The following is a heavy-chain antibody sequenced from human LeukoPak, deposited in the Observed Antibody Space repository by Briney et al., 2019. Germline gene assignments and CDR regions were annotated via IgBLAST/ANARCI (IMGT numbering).Heavy chain of an antibody. D-gene: IGHD2-2*01. Sequence: SETLSLTCTVSGGSISSTSYYWGWIRQPPGKGLEWIGYIYYSGSTNYNPSLKSRVTISVDTSKKQFSLKLSSVTAADTAVYYCARDPVDQPYWFFDLWGRGTLVTVSS. CDR1: GGSISSTSYY. CDR2: IYYSGST. CDR3: ARDPVDQPYWFFDL. V-gene: IGHV4-61*01. J-gene: IGHJ2*01.